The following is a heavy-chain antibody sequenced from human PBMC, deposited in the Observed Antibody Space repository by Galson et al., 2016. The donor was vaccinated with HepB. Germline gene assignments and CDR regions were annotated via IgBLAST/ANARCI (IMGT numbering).Heavy chain of an antibody. D-gene: IGHD3-16*02. J-gene: IGHJ4*02. Sequence: SLRLSCAASGFTFSHYAMAWVRQAPGKGLEWVANIKQDGSEKYYVDSVKGRFTISRDNAKNSLYLQMNSLRAEDTAVYYCARGMGVVLRVIADLFDYWGQGTLVTVSS. CDR3: ARGMGVVLRVIADLFDY. V-gene: IGHV3-7*03. CDR2: IKQDGSEK. CDR1: GFTFSHYA.